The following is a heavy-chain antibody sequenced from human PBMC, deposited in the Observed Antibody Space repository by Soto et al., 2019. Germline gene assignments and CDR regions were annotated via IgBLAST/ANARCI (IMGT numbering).Heavy chain of an antibody. V-gene: IGHV5-10-1*01. J-gene: IGHJ6*02. CDR3: ASTIAAAGNDYYYYGMDV. CDR1: GYSFTSYW. D-gene: IGHD6-13*01. CDR2: IDPSDSYT. Sequence: GASLKISCKGSGYSFTSYWISWVRQMPGKSLEWMGRIDPSDSYTNYSPSFQGHVTISADKSISTAYLQWSSLKASDTAMYYCASTIAAAGNDYYYYGMDVWGQGTTVTVSS.